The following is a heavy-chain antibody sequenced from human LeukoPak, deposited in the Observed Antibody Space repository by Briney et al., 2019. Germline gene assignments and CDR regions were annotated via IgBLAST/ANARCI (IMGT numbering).Heavy chain of an antibody. Sequence: GASVKVSCKASGGTFSSYAISWVRQAPGQGLEWMGGIIPIFGTANYAQKFQGRVTITTDESTSTAYMELSSLRSEDTAVYYFAGCITIFGGFDPWGQGTLVTVSS. J-gene: IGHJ5*02. CDR2: IIPIFGTA. CDR3: AGCITIFGGFDP. V-gene: IGHV1-69*05. D-gene: IGHD3-3*01. CDR1: GGTFSSYA.